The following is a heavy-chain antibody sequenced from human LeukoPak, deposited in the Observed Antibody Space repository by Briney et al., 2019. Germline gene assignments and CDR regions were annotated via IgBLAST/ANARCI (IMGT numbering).Heavy chain of an antibody. CDR2: INPNGGST. Sequence: ASVKVSCKASGYTFTSYYMHWVRQAPGQGLEWMGVINPNGGSTRYAQKFQGRVTMTRDMSTSTVYMELSSLRSEDTAMYYCARAGITGTTLGYNWFDPWGQGTLVTVSS. J-gene: IGHJ5*02. V-gene: IGHV1-46*01. CDR3: ARAGITGTTLGYNWFDP. CDR1: GYTFTSYY. D-gene: IGHD1-20*01.